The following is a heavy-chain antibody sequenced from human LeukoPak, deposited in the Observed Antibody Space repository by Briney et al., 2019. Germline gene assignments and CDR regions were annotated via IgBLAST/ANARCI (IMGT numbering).Heavy chain of an antibody. CDR1: GGTFSSYA. Sequence: GASVKVSCKASGGTFSSYAISWVRQAPGQGLEWMGGIIPIFGTANYAQKFQGRVTITADESTSTAYMELSSLRSEDTAVYYCARLYYDFWSGYYHTQYFDYWGQGTLVTDSS. CDR3: ARLYYDFWSGYYHTQYFDY. D-gene: IGHD3-3*01. J-gene: IGHJ4*02. V-gene: IGHV1-69*13. CDR2: IIPIFGTA.